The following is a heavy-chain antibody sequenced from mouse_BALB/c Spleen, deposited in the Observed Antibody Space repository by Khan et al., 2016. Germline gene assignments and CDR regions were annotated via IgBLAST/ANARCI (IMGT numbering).Heavy chain of an antibody. D-gene: IGHD2-1*01. V-gene: IGHV1-61*01. J-gene: IGHJ4*01. CDR2: IHPSDSES. CDR3: TRSAYGNHPYYAMDY. Sequence: QVQLKQSGTELVRPGASVKLSCKASGYSFTRYWMNWVKQRPGQGLEWIGMIHPSDSESRLNQKFKDKATLTVDKSSSIAYMQLSSPTSEDSAVYYCTRSAYGNHPYYAMDYWGQGTSVTVSS. CDR1: GYSFTRYW.